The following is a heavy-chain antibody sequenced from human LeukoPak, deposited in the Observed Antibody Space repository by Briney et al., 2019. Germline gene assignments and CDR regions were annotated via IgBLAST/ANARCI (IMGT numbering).Heavy chain of an antibody. CDR1: GFTFSSYD. Sequence: GGSLRLSCAASGFTFSSYDINWVRQTPGKGLEWVSSISPSSDYIYYTDSVKGRFTISRDNAKNSLYLQLNSLRAEDTAVYYCARVTGYYFDSWGQGTLVTVSS. V-gene: IGHV3-21*01. D-gene: IGHD3-10*01. CDR2: ISPSSDYI. CDR3: ARVTGYYFDS. J-gene: IGHJ4*02.